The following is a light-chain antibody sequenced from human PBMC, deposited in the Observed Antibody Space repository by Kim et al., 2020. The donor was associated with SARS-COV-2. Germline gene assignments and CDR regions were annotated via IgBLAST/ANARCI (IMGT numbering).Light chain of an antibody. V-gene: IGLV4-69*02. CDR1: SGHSSNA. CDR2: FNSDGSH. CDR3: QTWGTGAWV. Sequence: QLVLTQPPSASASLGASVKLTCTLSSGHSSNAIAWHQQQPEKGPRFLMKFNSDGSHSKGDGIPDRFSGSSSGAERYLTISSLQSEDEADYYCQTWGTGAWVFGGGTKVTVL. J-gene: IGLJ3*02.